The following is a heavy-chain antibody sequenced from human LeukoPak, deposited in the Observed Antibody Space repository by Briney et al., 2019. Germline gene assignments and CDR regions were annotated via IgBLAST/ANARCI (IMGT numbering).Heavy chain of an antibody. D-gene: IGHD4-23*01. Sequence: SETLSLTCAVYGGSFSGYYWSWIRQPPGKGLEWIGETNHSGSTNYNPSLKSRVTISVDTSKNQFSLKLSSVTAADTAVYYCARGPGDGGNSTKIFDYWGQGTLVTVSS. J-gene: IGHJ4*02. V-gene: IGHV4-34*01. CDR3: ARGPGDGGNSTKIFDY. CDR2: TNHSGST. CDR1: GGSFSGYY.